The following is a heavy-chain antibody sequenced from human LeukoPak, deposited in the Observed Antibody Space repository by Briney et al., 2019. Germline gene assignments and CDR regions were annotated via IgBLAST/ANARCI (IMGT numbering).Heavy chain of an antibody. CDR3: ANGPLVVINYYFDY. D-gene: IGHD3-22*01. CDR2: SRGSGDNT. V-gene: IGHV3-23*01. CDR1: CFIFSSYS. J-gene: IGHJ4*02. Sequence: GSLILSCAASCFIFSSYSMSWVRQAAGRGREGGSASRGSGDNTYYADSVKGRFTISRDNSKNTIYLQMNSLRAEDKAVYYCANGPLVVINYYFDYWGQGTLVTVSS.